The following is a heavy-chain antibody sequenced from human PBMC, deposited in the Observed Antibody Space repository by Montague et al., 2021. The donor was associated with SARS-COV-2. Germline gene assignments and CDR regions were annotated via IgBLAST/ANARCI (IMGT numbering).Heavy chain of an antibody. V-gene: IGHV4-34*01. Sequence: SETLSLTCTVSGGSINSFYWSWVRQSPGRGLEWVGQISHGGGTNYNPSXXSRVTISVDTSKNQVSLKLSYVTAADTAVYYCASHCGGGRCYFGMDVWGQGTTVTISS. D-gene: IGHD2-15*01. CDR2: ISHGGGT. CDR1: GGSINSFY. CDR3: ASHCGGGRCYFGMDV. J-gene: IGHJ6*02.